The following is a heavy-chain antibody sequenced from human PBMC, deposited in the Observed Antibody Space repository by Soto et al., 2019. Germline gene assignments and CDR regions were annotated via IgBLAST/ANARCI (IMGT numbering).Heavy chain of an antibody. CDR1: GGSISSYY. CDR2: IYYSGST. J-gene: IGHJ4*02. Sequence: SETLSLTCTVSGGSISSYYWSWIRQPPGKGLEWIGYIYYSGSTNYNPSLKSRVTISVDTSKNQFSLKLSSVTAADTAVYYCARNTVTTYVDYWGQGTLVTVS. V-gene: IGHV4-59*01. D-gene: IGHD4-17*01. CDR3: ARNTVTTYVDY.